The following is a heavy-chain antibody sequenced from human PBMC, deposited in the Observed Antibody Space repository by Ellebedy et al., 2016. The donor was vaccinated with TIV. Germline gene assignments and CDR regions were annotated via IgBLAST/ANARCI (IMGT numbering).Heavy chain of an antibody. CDR1: GFTFSGYW. J-gene: IGHJ4*02. CDR2: ISKNSGSV. D-gene: IGHD3-10*01. V-gene: IGHV3-9*01. CDR3: ARSYYGSGSPDY. Sequence: SLKISCAASGFTFSGYWMNWVRQAPGKGLEWVSGISKNSGSVGYADPVKGRFTISRDNAKNSLYLQMNSLRGEDTALYYCARSYYGSGSPDYWGQGTLVTVSS.